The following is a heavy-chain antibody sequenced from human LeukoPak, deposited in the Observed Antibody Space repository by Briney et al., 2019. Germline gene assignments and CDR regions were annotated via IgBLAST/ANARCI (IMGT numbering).Heavy chain of an antibody. Sequence: GGSLRLSCAASGFIFSSYAMSWVRQAPGKGLEWVSAISGSGGSTYYADSVKGRFTISRDNSKNTLYLQMNSLRAEDTAVYYCAKAPYYDFWSGYRGHYFDYWGQGTLVTVSS. J-gene: IGHJ4*02. CDR3: AKAPYYDFWSGYRGHYFDY. V-gene: IGHV3-23*01. CDR1: GFIFSSYA. CDR2: ISGSGGST. D-gene: IGHD3-3*01.